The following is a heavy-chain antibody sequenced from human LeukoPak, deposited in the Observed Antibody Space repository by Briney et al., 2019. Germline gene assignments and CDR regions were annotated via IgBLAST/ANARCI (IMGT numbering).Heavy chain of an antibody. V-gene: IGHV3-66*01. D-gene: IGHD6-13*01. CDR3: ARDLWGIAAAGDY. Sequence: GSLRLSCAASGFTFSSYAMSWVRQAPGKGLEWVSVIYSGGSTYYADSVKGRFTISRDNSKNTLYLQMNSLRAEDTAVYYCARDLWGIAAAGDYWGQGTLVTVSS. J-gene: IGHJ4*02. CDR2: IYSGGST. CDR1: GFTFSSYA.